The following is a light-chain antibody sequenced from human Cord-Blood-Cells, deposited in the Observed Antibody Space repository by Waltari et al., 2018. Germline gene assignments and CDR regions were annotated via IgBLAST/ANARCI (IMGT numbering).Light chain of an antibody. CDR3: QQSYSTLET. V-gene: IGKV1-39*01. Sequence: DIQMPQPPTSLSASVADSVTITCRASQSISSYLNWYQQKPGKAPKLLIYAASSLQSGVPSRFSGSGSGTDFTLTISSLQPEDFATYYCQQSYSTLETFGQGTKVEIK. CDR1: QSISSY. CDR2: AAS. J-gene: IGKJ1*01.